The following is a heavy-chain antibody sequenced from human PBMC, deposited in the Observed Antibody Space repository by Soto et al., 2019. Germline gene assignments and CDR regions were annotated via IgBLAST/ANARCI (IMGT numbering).Heavy chain of an antibody. V-gene: IGHV3-30-3*01. Sequence: QVHLVESGGGVVQPGRSLRLSCAASGLTFSNYAMHWVRQAPGKGLEWVAFISYDGTNRCYPDSVKGRFTISRDNSKNTVYLKMNSLKTEDTAVYYCTRESSSTVTTGGGGSAKDYWGQGTLVTVSS. D-gene: IGHD4-17*01. CDR2: ISYDGTNR. CDR3: TRESSSTVTTGGGGSAKDY. CDR1: GLTFSNYA. J-gene: IGHJ4*02.